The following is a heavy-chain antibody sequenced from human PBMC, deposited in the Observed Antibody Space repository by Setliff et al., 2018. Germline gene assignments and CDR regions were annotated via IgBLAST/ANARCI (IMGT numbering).Heavy chain of an antibody. CDR1: GVSISGSYY. J-gene: IGHJ3*02. CDR2: VYRSGST. D-gene: IGHD3-3*02. V-gene: IGHV4-4*07. Sequence: SETLSLTCSVSGVSISGSYYWSWVRQSAGKGLEWIGRVYRSGSTTYNPSLESRVTMSVDTSKNQFSLKLTSVTAADTAVFFCASESHFYSSFEAFDNWGQGTKVTVSS. CDR3: ASESHFYSSFEAFDN.